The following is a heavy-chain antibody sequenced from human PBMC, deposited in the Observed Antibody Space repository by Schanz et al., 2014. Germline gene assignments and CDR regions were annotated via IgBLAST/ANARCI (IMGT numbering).Heavy chain of an antibody. V-gene: IGHV3-21*01. CDR1: GFTFSSYW. CDR3: ARNYGGHSEESDRYGMDV. Sequence: EVRLVESGGGLVQSGGSLRLSCAASGFTFSSYWMHWVRQAPGKGLEWVSFISTGRYLYYADSVNGRFTISRDNGQNSLYLQMNSLKAEDTAVYYCARNYGGHSEESDRYGMDVWGQGTTVTVSS. J-gene: IGHJ6*02. D-gene: IGHD4-17*01. CDR2: ISTGRYL.